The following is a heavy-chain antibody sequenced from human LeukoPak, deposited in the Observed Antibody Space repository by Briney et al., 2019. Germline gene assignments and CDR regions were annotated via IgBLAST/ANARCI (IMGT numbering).Heavy chain of an antibody. Sequence: SGGSLRLSCAASGFTFSSYGMHWVRQAPGKGLEWVAVISYDGSNKYYADSVKGRFTISRDNSKNTLYLQMNSLRAEDTAVYYCARSPRPYCSSTSCYAEDYWGQGTLVTVSS. CDR3: ARSPRPYCSSTSCYAEDY. CDR2: ISYDGSNK. J-gene: IGHJ4*02. D-gene: IGHD2-2*01. V-gene: IGHV3-30*03. CDR1: GFTFSSYG.